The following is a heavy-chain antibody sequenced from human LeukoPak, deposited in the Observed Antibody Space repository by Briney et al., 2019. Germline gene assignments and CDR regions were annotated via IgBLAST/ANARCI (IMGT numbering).Heavy chain of an antibody. CDR1: GGSISNYF. D-gene: IGHD7-27*01. J-gene: IGHJ4*02. Sequence: SETLSLTCSVSGGSISNYFWTWIRQPPGKGLEWIGYIYSSGSTYYNPSLKSRVTISVDTSKNRFSLKLSTVTAADTAGYYCAIRPTGDPKVDYLVQGTLVTVSS. V-gene: IGHV4-59*08. CDR3: AIRPTGDPKVDY. CDR2: IYSSGST.